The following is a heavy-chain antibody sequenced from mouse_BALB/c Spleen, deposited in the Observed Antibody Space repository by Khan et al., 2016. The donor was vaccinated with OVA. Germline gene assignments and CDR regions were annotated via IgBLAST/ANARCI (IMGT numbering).Heavy chain of an antibody. Sequence: QIQFVQSGPELKKPGQTVRISCKASGYTFTTAGIQWVQKMPGKGLKWIGWINTHSGVPKYAEDFKGRFAFPLELSVNPAYLQITNLKYYYTATYVSARGGAAYYRNDGGAMEYWGQGTSVTVSS. D-gene: IGHD2-14*01. CDR2: INTHSGVP. J-gene: IGHJ4*01. CDR3: ARGGAAYYRNDGGAMEY. V-gene: IGHV9-4*02. CDR1: GYTFTTAG.